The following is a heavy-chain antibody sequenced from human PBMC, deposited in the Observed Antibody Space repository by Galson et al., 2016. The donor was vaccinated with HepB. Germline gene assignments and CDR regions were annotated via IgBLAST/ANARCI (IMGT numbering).Heavy chain of an antibody. CDR3: AKVSERVAVSGTLYFDY. Sequence: SLRLSCAASGFTFRSYAMNWVRQAPGKGLEWASTISGSGDKTYYADSVRGRFTISRDNSKNTLYVQMNSLRAEDTATYFCAKVSERVAVSGTLYFDYWGQGVPVTVSS. CDR1: GFTFRSYA. CDR2: ISGSGDKT. J-gene: IGHJ4*02. V-gene: IGHV3-23*01. D-gene: IGHD6-19*01.